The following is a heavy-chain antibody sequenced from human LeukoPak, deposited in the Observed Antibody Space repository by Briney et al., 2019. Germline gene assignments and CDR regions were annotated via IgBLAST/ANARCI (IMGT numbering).Heavy chain of an antibody. D-gene: IGHD1-20*01. V-gene: IGHV4-39*07. CDR2: IYNSGST. CDR3: ARDVGRGNWNYDSYMDV. Sequence: PSETLSLTCSVSDGSMSGSSFSWGFWVWIRQSPGKGLEWIGSIYNSGSTYYNPSLKSRVTISVDTSNNQFSLNLSSVTVADTAVYFCARDVGRGNWNYDSYMDVWGKGTTVTVSS. J-gene: IGHJ6*03. CDR1: DGSMSGSSFS.